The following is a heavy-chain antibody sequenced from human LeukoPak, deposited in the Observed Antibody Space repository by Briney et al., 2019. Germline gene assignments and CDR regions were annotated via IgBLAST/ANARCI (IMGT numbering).Heavy chain of an antibody. V-gene: IGHV3-23*01. CDR3: AKGQSASSTFDC. J-gene: IGHJ4*02. CDR1: GFTFSSHA. CDR2: IRGSSDVI. Sequence: GGSLRLSCAAAGFTFSSHAMSWVRQAPGKGLEWVSLIRGSSDVIEYADSVRGRFTISRDNSKNTVSLQLNNLRAEDTALYYCAKGQSASSTFDCWGQGTLVTVSS.